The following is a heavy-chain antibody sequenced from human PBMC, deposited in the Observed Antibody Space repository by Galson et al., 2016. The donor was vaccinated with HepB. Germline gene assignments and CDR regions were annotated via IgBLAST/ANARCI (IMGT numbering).Heavy chain of an antibody. Sequence: ASGYAFTRYGIPWVRQAPGQGLEWMGWISGYNGLRNYAQKFRGRVTMTTDTSTNVAYMELRSLRSDDTAVYYCARDRNPINWYFDLWGRGTLITVSS. V-gene: IGHV1-18*04. CDR2: ISGYNGLR. J-gene: IGHJ2*01. CDR3: ARDRNPINWYFDL. CDR1: GYAFTRYG.